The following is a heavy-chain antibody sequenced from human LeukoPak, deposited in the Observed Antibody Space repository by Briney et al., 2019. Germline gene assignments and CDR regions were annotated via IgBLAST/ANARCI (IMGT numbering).Heavy chain of an antibody. CDR2: IYYSWST. J-gene: IGHJ6*02. D-gene: IGHD2-2*01. V-gene: IGHV4-59*01. CDR3: ARASKYCSSTSCYYYYGMDV. Sequence: SETLSLTCTVSGGSISSYYWSWSRQPPGKGLEWIGYIYYSWSTNYNPSLKSRVTIPVDTSKNQFSLKLSSVTAADTAVYYCARASKYCSSTSCYYYYGMDVWGQGTTVTVSS. CDR1: GGSISSYY.